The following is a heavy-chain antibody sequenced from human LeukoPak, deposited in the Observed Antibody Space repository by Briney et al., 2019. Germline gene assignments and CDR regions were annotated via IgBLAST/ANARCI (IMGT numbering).Heavy chain of an antibody. Sequence: ASVKVSCKASGFTFTSSAVQWVRQARGQRLEWIGWIVVGSGNTNYAQKFQERVTITRDMSTSRAYMELSSLRSEDTAVYYCAADGSSTTVTTFDYWGQGTLVTVSS. CDR1: GFTFTSSA. J-gene: IGHJ4*02. D-gene: IGHD4-17*01. CDR3: AADGSSTTVTTFDY. CDR2: IVVGSGNT. V-gene: IGHV1-58*01.